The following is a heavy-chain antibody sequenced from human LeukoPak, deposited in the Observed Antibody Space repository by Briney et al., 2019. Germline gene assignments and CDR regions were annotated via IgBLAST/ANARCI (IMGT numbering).Heavy chain of an antibody. CDR2: MYYSGST. V-gene: IGHV4-59*01. Sequence: PSETLSLTRTVAGGSISGYFWSWIRQPPGKGLEWIGYMYYSGSTNYNPPLKSRVTISVDTSKNQFSLKLSSVTAADTAVYYCARSTSGYEIDYWGQGTLVTVSS. CDR1: GGSISGYF. J-gene: IGHJ4*02. CDR3: ARSTSGYEIDY. D-gene: IGHD5-12*01.